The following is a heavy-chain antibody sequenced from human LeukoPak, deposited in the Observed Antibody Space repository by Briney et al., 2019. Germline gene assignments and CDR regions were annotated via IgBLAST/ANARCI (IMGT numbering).Heavy chain of an antibody. CDR1: GGSISSGRCY. Sequence: SQTLSLTCTVSGGSISSGRCYWSWIRQPAGKGLEWIGRIYTTGNTNYNPSLKSRVTISVDTSKNQFSLRLTSVTAADTAVYYCARGLNNRKSGRRFDVFEIWGQGTMVTVSS. V-gene: IGHV4-61*02. D-gene: IGHD1-14*01. CDR2: IYTTGNT. J-gene: IGHJ3*02. CDR3: ARGLNNRKSGRRFDVFEI.